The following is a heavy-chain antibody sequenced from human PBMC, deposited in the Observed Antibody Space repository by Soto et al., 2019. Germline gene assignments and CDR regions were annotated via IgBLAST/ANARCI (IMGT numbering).Heavy chain of an antibody. Sequence: ASVKVSCKASGYTFISYAIHWVRQAPGQRLEWMGWINAGNGNTKYSQKFQGRVTITRDTSASTAYMEQTSLRSEDTAVYYCAGHIRGLYYFSCRGQGTRITVSS. J-gene: IGHJ4*02. CDR2: INAGNGNT. CDR3: AGHIRGLYYFSC. D-gene: IGHD3-10*01. V-gene: IGHV1-3*01. CDR1: GYTFISYA.